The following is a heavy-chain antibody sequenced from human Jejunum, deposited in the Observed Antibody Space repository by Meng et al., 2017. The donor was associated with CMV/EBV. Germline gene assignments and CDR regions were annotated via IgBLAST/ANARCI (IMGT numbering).Heavy chain of an antibody. CDR2: IIAVLRTP. CDR3: ARGFTNGWQPFDF. CDR1: GGVFNNYA. D-gene: IGHD2-8*01. J-gene: IGHJ4*02. Sequence: QVQLPQLGAEWKSPWASVRLSCKSSGGVFNNYALTWVRPAPGQGLEWMGGIIAVLRTPNYAPKFQGRLTITAVASTDTTYMELSSLTSEDTAVYFCARGFTNGWQPFDFWGQGTLVTVSS. V-gene: IGHV1-69*12.